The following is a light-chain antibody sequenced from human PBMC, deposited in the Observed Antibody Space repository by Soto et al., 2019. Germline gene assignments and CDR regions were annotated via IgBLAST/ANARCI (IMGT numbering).Light chain of an antibody. CDR1: RSYD. CDR3: QSFDKSLSGPV. J-gene: IGLJ2*01. V-gene: IGLV1-40*01. CDR2: GNT. Sequence: QPVLTQPPSVSGAPGQTVTIPCTGSRSYDVHWYQRLPGAAPKLLIYGNTNRPSGVPDRFSGSKSGTSASLAITGLHVDDEGDYYCQSFDKSLSGPVFGGGTKLTVL.